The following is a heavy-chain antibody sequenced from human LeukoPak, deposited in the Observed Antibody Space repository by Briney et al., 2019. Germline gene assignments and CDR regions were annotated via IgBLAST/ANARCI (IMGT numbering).Heavy chain of an antibody. D-gene: IGHD2-21*01. Sequence: ASVKVSCKASGYTFTDHYMHWVRQAPGQGLEWMGWVIPNSGGTHYAQNFQGRVTMTRDTSISTAYMELSRLTSDDSAVYYCASGGADFNYWGQGALVTVSS. CDR1: GYTFTDHY. J-gene: IGHJ4*02. CDR2: VIPNSGGT. CDR3: ASGGADFNY. V-gene: IGHV1-2*02.